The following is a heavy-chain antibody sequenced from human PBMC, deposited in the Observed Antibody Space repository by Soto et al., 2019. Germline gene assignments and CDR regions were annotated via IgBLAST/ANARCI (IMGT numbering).Heavy chain of an antibody. Sequence: AASVKVSWKASGGTFSSYAISWVRQAPGQGLEWMGGIIPIFGTANYAQKFQGRVTITADESTSTAYMELSSLRSEDTAVYYCARDGKLLFPVTTSPYYYGMDVWGQGTTVTVSS. D-gene: IGHD4-4*01. CDR1: GGTFSSYA. V-gene: IGHV1-69*13. J-gene: IGHJ6*02. CDR3: ARDGKLLFPVTTSPYYYGMDV. CDR2: IIPIFGTA.